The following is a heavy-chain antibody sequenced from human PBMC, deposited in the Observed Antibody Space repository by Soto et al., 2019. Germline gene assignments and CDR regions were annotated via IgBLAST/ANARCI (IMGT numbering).Heavy chain of an antibody. V-gene: IGHV1-2*02. CDR1: GYPVTAYY. CDR3: ARGGGVGVAGSAAFDM. CDR2: INPATGAA. D-gene: IGHD3-3*01. Sequence: QLHLVQSGAVVKKPGASVTVSCSASGYPVTAYYMHWVRQAPGRGLEWMGGINPATGAAKYTQTFQGRVTMTRDTSTSTVFMELGGLPSGAPAVFSCARGGGVGVAGSAAFDMWGQGTLVTVSS. J-gene: IGHJ3*02.